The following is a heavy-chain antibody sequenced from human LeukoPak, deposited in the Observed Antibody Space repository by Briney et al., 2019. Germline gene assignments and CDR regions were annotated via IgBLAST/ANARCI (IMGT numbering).Heavy chain of an antibody. Sequence: GVSLRLSCAASGFNFDQYAMFWVRQAPGKGLEWVTGITWNSGTIAYADSVKGRFTISRDNAKSSLYLQMNSVRSEDTALYYCVRSVGSDWGHFDFRGQGTMVTVSS. V-gene: IGHV3-9*01. CDR1: GFNFDQYA. CDR2: ITWNSGTI. D-gene: IGHD7-27*01. CDR3: VRSVGSDWGHFDF. J-gene: IGHJ4*02.